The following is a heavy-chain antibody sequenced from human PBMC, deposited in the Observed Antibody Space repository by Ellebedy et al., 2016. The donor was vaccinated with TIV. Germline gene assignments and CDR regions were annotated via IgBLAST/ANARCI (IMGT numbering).Heavy chain of an antibody. CDR3: AKGRGGGSDSSAPRYYFDY. V-gene: IGHV3-23*01. J-gene: IGHJ4*02. D-gene: IGHD3-22*01. CDR1: RFTFSPYA. Sequence: GESLKISCAASRFTFSPYAMAWVRQAPGKGLEWVSGIVGSGAEKYADSVKGRFTISRDNSKRTVDLQMRSVRAEDTAVYYCAKGRGGGSDSSAPRYYFDYWGLGTLVTVSS. CDR2: IVGSGA.